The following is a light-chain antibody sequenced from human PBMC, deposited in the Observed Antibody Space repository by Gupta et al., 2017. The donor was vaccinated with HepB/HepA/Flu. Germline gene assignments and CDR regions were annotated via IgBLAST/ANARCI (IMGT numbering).Light chain of an antibody. CDR2: EVT. J-gene: IGLJ1*01. Sequence: QSALPQPPPASGSPGQSVSIAFTGSSSDVGGYDYVSWYQQHPGKGPKLMIYEVTKRPSGVPDRFNGSKSGNTASLTVTGLQAEDEADYYCSSYAGSNNLYVFGTGTKVTVL. V-gene: IGLV2-8*01. CDR3: SSYAGSNNLYV. CDR1: SSDVGGYDY.